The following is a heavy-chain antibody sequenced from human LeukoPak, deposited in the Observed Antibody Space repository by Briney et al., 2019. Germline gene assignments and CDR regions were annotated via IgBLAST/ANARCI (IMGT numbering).Heavy chain of an antibody. CDR2: ISGSGGST. J-gene: IGHJ4*02. D-gene: IGHD6-19*01. CDR1: GFTFNSYW. V-gene: IGHV3-23*01. CDR3: AKGQRSSGWPG. Sequence: GGSLRLSCAASGFTFNSYWMTWVRQAPGKGLEWVSAISGSGGSTYYADSVKGRFTISRDNSKNTLYLQMNSLRAEDTAVYYCAKGQRSSGWPGWGQGTLVTVSS.